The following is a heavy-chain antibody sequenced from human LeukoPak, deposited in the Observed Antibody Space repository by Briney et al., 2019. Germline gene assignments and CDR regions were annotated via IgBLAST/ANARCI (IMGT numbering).Heavy chain of an antibody. CDR2: ISGSGGST. CDR1: GFTFSSYA. Sequence: PGGSLRLSCAASGFTFSSYAMSWVRQAPGKGLEWVSAISGSGGSTYYADSVKGRFTISRDNSKNTLYLQMNGLRAEDTAVYYCAKDLRTGWAYYYDSSGYFQHWGQGTLVTVSS. D-gene: IGHD3-22*01. J-gene: IGHJ1*01. CDR3: AKDLRTGWAYYYDSSGYFQH. V-gene: IGHV3-23*01.